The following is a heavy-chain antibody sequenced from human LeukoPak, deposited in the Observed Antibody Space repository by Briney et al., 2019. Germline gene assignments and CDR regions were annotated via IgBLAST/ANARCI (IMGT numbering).Heavy chain of an antibody. CDR3: ARGGPYHGWDY. Sequence: ASVKVSCKASGYTFSSYYMRWARQAPGQGLEWVGRIDPNDGSTIYARNLQGRVTMTSDTSTSTVYMELSSLRSEDTAVYYCARGGPYHGWDYWGQRTLVTVSS. D-gene: IGHD2-15*01. CDR2: IDPNDGST. V-gene: IGHV1-46*01. CDR1: GYTFSSYY. J-gene: IGHJ4*02.